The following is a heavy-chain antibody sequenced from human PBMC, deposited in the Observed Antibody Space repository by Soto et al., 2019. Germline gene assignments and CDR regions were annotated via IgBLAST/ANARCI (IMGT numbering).Heavy chain of an antibody. CDR2: IRNKANSYAT. V-gene: IGHV3-73*02. Sequence: EVQLVESGGGLVQPGGSLKLSCVASGVTFSGSAMHWVRQASGKGLEWVGRIRNKANSYATAYAASVKGRFTISRDDSNNTAYLQMNSLKTEDTAVYYCTSHSPEDMIRKWGQGTLVTVSS. D-gene: IGHD2-15*01. CDR1: GVTFSGSA. CDR3: TSHSPEDMIRK. J-gene: IGHJ4*02.